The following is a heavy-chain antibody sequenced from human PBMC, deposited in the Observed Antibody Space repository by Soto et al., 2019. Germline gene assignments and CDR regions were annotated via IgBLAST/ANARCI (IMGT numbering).Heavy chain of an antibody. CDR2: IIPILNSP. J-gene: IGHJ6*02. V-gene: IGHV1-69*13. Sequence: GASVKVSCKASGGTFGSYAITWERGAPGQGHEWLGGIIPILNSPAYAQKFQARVVITADEITNTAYMELNSLRFDDTAVYYCAREAPYCTSATCPKFYDMDVWGQGTTVTVSS. CDR3: AREAPYCTSATCPKFYDMDV. D-gene: IGHD2-2*01. CDR1: GGTFGSYA.